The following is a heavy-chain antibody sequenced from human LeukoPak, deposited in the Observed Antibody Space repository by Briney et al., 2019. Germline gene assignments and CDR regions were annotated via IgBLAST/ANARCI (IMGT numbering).Heavy chain of an antibody. V-gene: IGHV4-59*01. CDR1: GGSISSYY. J-gene: IGHJ3*02. D-gene: IGHD6-19*01. CDR2: IYYSGST. CDR3: DI. Sequence: SETLSLTCTVSGGSISSYYWSWIRQSPGKGLEWIGYIYYSGSTNYNPSLKSRVTISVDTSKNTAVYYCARPQWLDDSRGSFDIWGQGTMVTVSS.